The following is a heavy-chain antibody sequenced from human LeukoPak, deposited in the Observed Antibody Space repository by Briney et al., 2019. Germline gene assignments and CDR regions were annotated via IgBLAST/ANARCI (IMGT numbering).Heavy chain of an antibody. V-gene: IGHV4-34*01. Sequence: SETLSLTCAVYGGSFSGYYWSWIRHPPGKGLEWIGEINHSGSTNYNPSLKSRVTISVDTSKNQLSLKLSSVTAADTAVYYCARRSRSHHRNWFDPWGQGTLVTVSS. CDR3: ARRSRSHHRNWFDP. CDR1: GGSFSGYY. D-gene: IGHD1-14*01. CDR2: INHSGST. J-gene: IGHJ5*02.